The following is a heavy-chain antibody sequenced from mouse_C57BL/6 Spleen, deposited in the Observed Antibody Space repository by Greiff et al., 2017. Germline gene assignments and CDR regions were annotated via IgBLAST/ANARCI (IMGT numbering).Heavy chain of an antibody. D-gene: IGHD2-4*01. CDR1: GFTFSDYY. CDR3: ARDQGLRLWYFDV. V-gene: IGHV5-16*01. Sequence: EVKLLESEGGLVQPGSSMKLSCTASGFTFSDYYMAWVRQVPEKGLEWVANINYDGSSTYYLDSLKSRFIISRDNAKNILYLQMSSLKSEDTATYYCARDQGLRLWYFDVWGTGTTVTVSS. CDR2: INYDGSST. J-gene: IGHJ1*03.